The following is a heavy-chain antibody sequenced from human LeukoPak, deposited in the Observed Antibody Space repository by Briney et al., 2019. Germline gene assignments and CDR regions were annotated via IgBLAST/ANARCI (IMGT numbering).Heavy chain of an antibody. CDR3: ARVIVGATGAFDI. CDR1: GFTFSSYG. J-gene: IGHJ3*02. Sequence: GGSLRLSCAASGFTFSSYGMHWVRQAPGKGLEWVSSISSSSSYIYYADSVKGRFTISRDNAKNSLYLQMNSLRAEDTAVYYCARVIVGATGAFDIWGQGTMVTASS. D-gene: IGHD1-26*01. V-gene: IGHV3-21*01. CDR2: ISSSSSYI.